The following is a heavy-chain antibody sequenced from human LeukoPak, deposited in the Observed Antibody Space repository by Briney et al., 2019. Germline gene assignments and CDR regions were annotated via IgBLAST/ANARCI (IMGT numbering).Heavy chain of an antibody. V-gene: IGHV1-2*02. Sequence: GASVKVSCKASGYTFSDYYIHWVRQAPGHGLEWMGWLNPKNGDTAYAQKFQGRVSMTRDTSISTAFMELSTLNFDDTGVYYCARFLIGTKFYFDYWGQGTLVTVSS. D-gene: IGHD1-7*01. J-gene: IGHJ4*02. CDR2: LNPKNGDT. CDR3: ARFLIGTKFYFDY. CDR1: GYTFSDYY.